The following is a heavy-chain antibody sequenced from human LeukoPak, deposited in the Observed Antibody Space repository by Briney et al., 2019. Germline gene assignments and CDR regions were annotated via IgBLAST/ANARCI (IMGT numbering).Heavy chain of an antibody. CDR3: ARGRGVAARLSYPFDY. V-gene: IGHV4-34*01. D-gene: IGHD6-6*01. J-gene: IGHJ4*02. CDR1: GGSFSGYY. Sequence: SETLSLACAVYGGSFSGYYWSWIRQPPGKGLEWIGEINHSGSTNYNPSLKSRVTISVDTSKNQFSLKLSSVTAADTAVYYCARGRGVAARLSYPFDYWGQGTLVTVSS. CDR2: INHSGST.